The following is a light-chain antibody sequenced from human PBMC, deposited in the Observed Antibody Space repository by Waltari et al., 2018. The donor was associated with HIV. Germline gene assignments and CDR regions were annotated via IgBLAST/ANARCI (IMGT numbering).Light chain of an antibody. CDR2: EV. Sequence: QSALTQPASVSGSPGQSITISCTGTSSDVGGYNYVSWYQQHPGKAPKLMIYEVSNRFSGSTSGNTASRTISGLQAEDEADYYCSSYTSSSTLVFGTGTKVTVL. J-gene: IGLJ1*01. CDR1: SSDVGGYNY. V-gene: IGLV2-14*01. CDR3: SSYTSSSTLV.